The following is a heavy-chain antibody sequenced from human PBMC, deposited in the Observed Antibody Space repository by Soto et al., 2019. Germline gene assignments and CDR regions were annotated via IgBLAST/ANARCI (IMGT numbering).Heavy chain of an antibody. CDR3: VKDRVSEGSGGAWFDD. CDR1: GLPFNNYG. J-gene: IGHJ4*03. D-gene: IGHD2-21*01. V-gene: IGHV3-23*01. CDR2: MSGNGGRI. Sequence: GGFLPLACACSGLPFNNYGMMWVRQAPGKWLGWVSLMSGNGGRILYADSVQGRLTISRDNSKNTLYLQMNSLRLEDTAVDYWVKDRVSEGSGGAWFDDWCPGP.